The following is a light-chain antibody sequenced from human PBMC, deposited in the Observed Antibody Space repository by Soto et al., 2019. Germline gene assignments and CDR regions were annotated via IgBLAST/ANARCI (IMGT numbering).Light chain of an antibody. CDR3: QQYYSYPPT. V-gene: IGKV1-8*01. J-gene: IGKJ4*01. Sequence: AIRMTQSPSSLSASTGDRVTITCRASQGISSYSAWYQQKPGKAPKLLIYAASTLQSGVPSRFSGSGSGTDFTLTISCLQSEDFATYYCQQYYSYPPTFGGGTKVDIK. CDR1: QGISSY. CDR2: AAS.